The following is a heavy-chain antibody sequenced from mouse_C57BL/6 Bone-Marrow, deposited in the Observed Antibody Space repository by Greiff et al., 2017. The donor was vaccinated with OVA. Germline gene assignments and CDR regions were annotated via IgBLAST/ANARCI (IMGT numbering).Heavy chain of an antibody. CDR2: ISYDGSN. CDR1: GYSITSGYY. V-gene: IGHV3-6*01. J-gene: IGHJ2*01. CDR3: AREGPSIYYGNYNYFDY. D-gene: IGHD2-1*01. Sequence: ESGPGLVKPSQSLSLTCSVTGYSITSGYYWNWIRQFPGNKLEWMGYISYDGSNNYNPSLKNRISITRDTSKNQFFLKLNSVTTEDTATYYCAREGPSIYYGNYNYFDYWGQGTTLTVSS.